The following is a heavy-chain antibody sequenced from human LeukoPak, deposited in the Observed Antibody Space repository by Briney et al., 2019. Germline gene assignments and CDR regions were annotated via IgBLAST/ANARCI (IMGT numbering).Heavy chain of an antibody. D-gene: IGHD5-12*01. CDR1: GFTFSSYS. CDR3: AREGWLRVDY. J-gene: IGHJ4*02. CDR2: ISSSSNTM. V-gene: IGHV3-48*01. Sequence: GGSLRLSCAASGFTFSSYSMNWVRQAPGKGLEWVSYISSSSNTMYYADSVKGRFTISRDNAKNSLYLQMNSLRAEDTAVYYCAREGWLRVDYWGQGTLVTVSS.